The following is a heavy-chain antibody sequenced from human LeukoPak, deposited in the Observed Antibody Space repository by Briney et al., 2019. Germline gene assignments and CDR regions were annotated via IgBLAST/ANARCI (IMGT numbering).Heavy chain of an antibody. Sequence: ASVKVSCKASGYTFTSYYMHWVRQAPGQGLEWMGIINPSGGSTSYAQKFQGRVTMTRDTSTSTVYMELSSLRSEDTAVYYCAREVRGVLNTLYFDYWGQGTLVTVSS. V-gene: IGHV1-46*01. CDR2: INPSGGST. CDR1: GYTFTSYY. CDR3: AREVRGVLNTLYFDY. J-gene: IGHJ4*02. D-gene: IGHD3-10*01.